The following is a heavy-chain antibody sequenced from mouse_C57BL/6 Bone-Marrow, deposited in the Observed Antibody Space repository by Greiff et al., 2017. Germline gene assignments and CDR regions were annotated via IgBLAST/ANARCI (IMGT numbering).Heavy chain of an antibody. Sequence: QVQLKESGAELARPGASVKLSCKASGYTFTSYGISWVKQRTGQGLEWIGEIYPRSGNTYYNEKFKGKATLTADKSSSTAYMELRSLTSEDSAVYFCARGWGSIFDHWGQGTTLTVSS. CDR3: ARGWGSIFDH. V-gene: IGHV1-81*01. CDR1: GYTFTSYG. CDR2: IYPRSGNT. J-gene: IGHJ2*01. D-gene: IGHD1-1*01.